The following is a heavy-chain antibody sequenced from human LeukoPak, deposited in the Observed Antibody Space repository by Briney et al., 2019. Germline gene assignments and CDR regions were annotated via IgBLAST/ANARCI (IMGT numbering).Heavy chain of an antibody. CDR2: ISYDGSNK. CDR1: GFTFSNCA. J-gene: IGHJ4*02. Sequence: PGRSLRLSCAASGFTFSNCAMHWVRQAPGKGLEWVAVISYDGSNKYYADSVKGRFTISRVNSKNTLYLQMNSLRAEDTAVHYCARNPVAGYSFDYWGQGTLVTVSS. D-gene: IGHD6-19*01. CDR3: ARNPVAGYSFDY. V-gene: IGHV3-30-3*01.